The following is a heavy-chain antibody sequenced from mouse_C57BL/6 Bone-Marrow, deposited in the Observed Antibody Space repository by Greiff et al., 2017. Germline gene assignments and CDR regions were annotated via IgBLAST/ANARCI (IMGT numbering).Heavy chain of an antibody. CDR3: VTTVVDWYFEV. V-gene: IGHV1-81*01. CDR1: GYTFTSYG. D-gene: IGHD1-1*01. J-gene: IGHJ1*03. Sequence: VKLQESGAELARPGASVKLSCKASGYTFTSYGISWVKQRTGQGLEWIGEIYPRSGNTYYNEKFKGQATLTADKSSSTAYMELRSLTSEDSAVYFCVTTVVDWYFEVWGTGTTVTVSS. CDR2: IYPRSGNT.